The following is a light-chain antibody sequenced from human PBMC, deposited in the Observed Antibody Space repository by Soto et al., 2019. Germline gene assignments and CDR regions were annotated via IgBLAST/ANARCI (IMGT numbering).Light chain of an antibody. Sequence: EIVLTQSPGTLSLSPGERATLSCRASQSVSSTYLAWYQQKSGQAPSLLIYGASSRATGIPDRFSGSGSGTDFTLTISRLEPEDFAVYYCQQYGSSPQTFGQGTNLEIK. CDR2: GAS. J-gene: IGKJ2*01. CDR1: QSVSSTY. CDR3: QQYGSSPQT. V-gene: IGKV3-20*01.